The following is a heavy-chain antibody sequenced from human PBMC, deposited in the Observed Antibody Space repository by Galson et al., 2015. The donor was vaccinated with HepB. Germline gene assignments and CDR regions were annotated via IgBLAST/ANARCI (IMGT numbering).Heavy chain of an antibody. D-gene: IGHD2-15*01. CDR3: ARVPIYCSGGSCYSP. CDR2: INHSGST. Sequence: SETLSLTCAVYGGSFSGYYWSWIRQPPGKGLEWIGEINHSGSTNYNPSLKSRVTTSVDTSKNQFSLKLSSVTAADTAVYYCARVPIYCSGGSCYSPWGQGTLVTVSS. CDR1: GGSFSGYY. V-gene: IGHV4-34*01. J-gene: IGHJ5*02.